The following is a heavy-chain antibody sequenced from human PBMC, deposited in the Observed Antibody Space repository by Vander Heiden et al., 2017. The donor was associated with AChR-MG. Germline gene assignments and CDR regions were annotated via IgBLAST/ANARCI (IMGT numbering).Heavy chain of an antibody. CDR3: ASSAVSGRLAWYYYDSSGPDAFDI. CDR1: GFTVSSNY. J-gene: IGHJ3*02. V-gene: IGHV3-53*01. D-gene: IGHD3-22*01. Sequence: EVQLVESGGGLIQPGGSLRLSCAASGFTVSSNYMSWVRQAPGKGLEWVSVIYSGGSTYYADSVKGRFTISRDNSKNTLYLQMNSLRAEDTAVYYCASSAVSGRLAWYYYDSSGPDAFDIWGQGTMVTVSS. CDR2: IYSGGST.